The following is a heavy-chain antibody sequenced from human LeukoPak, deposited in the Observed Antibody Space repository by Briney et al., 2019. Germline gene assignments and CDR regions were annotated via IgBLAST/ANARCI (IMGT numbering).Heavy chain of an antibody. J-gene: IGHJ3*02. CDR1: GYTFTGYY. CDR3: ARYCSSTSCYTGNDAFDI. CDR2: INPNSGGT. V-gene: IGHV1-2*02. D-gene: IGHD2-2*02. Sequence: ASVKVSCKASGYTFTGYYMHWVRQAPGQGLEWMGWINPNSGGTDYAQKFQGRVTMTRDTSISTAYMELSRLRSDDTAVYYCARYCSSTSCYTGNDAFDIWGQGTMVTVSS.